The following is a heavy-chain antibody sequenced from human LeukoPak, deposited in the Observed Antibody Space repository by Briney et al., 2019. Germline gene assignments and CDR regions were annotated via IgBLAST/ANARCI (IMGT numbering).Heavy chain of an antibody. Sequence: SETLSLTCTVSGGSISSYYWSWIRQPPGKGLEWIGYIYYSGSTNYNPSLKSRVTISVDTSKNQFSLKLSSVTAADTAVYYCARHYGDYGAYYFDYWGQGTLVTVSS. J-gene: IGHJ4*02. CDR2: IYYSGST. D-gene: IGHD4-17*01. V-gene: IGHV4-59*08. CDR3: ARHYGDYGAYYFDY. CDR1: GGSISSYY.